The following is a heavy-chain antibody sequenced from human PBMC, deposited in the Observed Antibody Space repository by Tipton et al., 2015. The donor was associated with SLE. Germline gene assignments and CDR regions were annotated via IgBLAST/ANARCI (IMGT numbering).Heavy chain of an antibody. CDR3: ASLLFLEHYGMDV. CDR1: GYTFTGSY. Sequence: QSGAEVKKPGASVKVSCEASGYTFTGSYIHWVRQAPGQGLEWMGWINPNSGGTNYAQRFQGRVTITRNTSISTAYMELSSLTSDDTAVYYCASLLFLEHYGMDVWGQGTTVTVSS. V-gene: IGHV1-2*02. J-gene: IGHJ6*02. CDR2: INPNSGGT. D-gene: IGHD2-21*02.